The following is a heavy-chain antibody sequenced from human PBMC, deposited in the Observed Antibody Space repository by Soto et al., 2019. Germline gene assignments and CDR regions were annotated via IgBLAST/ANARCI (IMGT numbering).Heavy chain of an antibody. CDR2: ITYGGSI. CDR1: GASITNDAFF. J-gene: IGHJ4*02. D-gene: IGHD5-18*01. V-gene: IGHV4-31*03. Sequence: PSETLSLTCTVSGASITNDAFFWTWVRQHPEKGLEWLAYITYGGSIYYDPSLRSRLTVSIDKSKSQFSLNVRSVTAADTAVYYCAKMERTQLWLLVQNWGQVLQVTVSS. CDR3: AKMERTQLWLLVQN.